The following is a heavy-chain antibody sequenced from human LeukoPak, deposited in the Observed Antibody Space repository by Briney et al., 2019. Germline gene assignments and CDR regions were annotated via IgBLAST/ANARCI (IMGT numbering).Heavy chain of an antibody. J-gene: IGHJ4*02. CDR2: INYSGTT. D-gene: IGHD5-24*01. CDR1: GGSISSGGYY. V-gene: IGHV4-39*01. Sequence: SETLSLTCTVSGGSISSGGYYWSWIRQPPGKGLEWIASINYSGTTYYNPPLKSRVTISEDRSKNQFSLKLSSVTAADTAVYYCARLRDGRWLLEYWGQGTLVTVSS. CDR3: ARLRDGRWLLEY.